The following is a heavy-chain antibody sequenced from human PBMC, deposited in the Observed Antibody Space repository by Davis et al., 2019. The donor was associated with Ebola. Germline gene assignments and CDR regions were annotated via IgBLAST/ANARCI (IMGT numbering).Heavy chain of an antibody. J-gene: IGHJ5*02. D-gene: IGHD5-12*01. CDR1: GASFSGYY. CDR3: ARGTLPHSGYRNWFDP. Sequence: PSETLSLTCAVYGASFSGYYWSWIRQHPGKGLEWIGYIYYSGSTYYNPSLKSRITISVDTSKNQFSLKLSSVTAADTAVYYCARGTLPHSGYRNWFDPWGQGTLVTVSS. V-gene: IGHV4-34*01. CDR2: IYYSGST.